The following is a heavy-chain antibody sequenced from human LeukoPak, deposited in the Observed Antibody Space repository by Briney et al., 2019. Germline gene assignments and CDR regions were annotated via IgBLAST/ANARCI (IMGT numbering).Heavy chain of an antibody. V-gene: IGHV3-21*01. CDR1: GFTFSSYS. D-gene: IGHD2-2*01. CDR2: ISSSSSYI. CDR3: ARARVVPAAYFDY. Sequence: GGSLRHSCAASGFTFSSYSMNWVRQAPGKGLEWVSSISSSSSYIYYADSVKGRFTISRDNAKNSLYLQMNSLRAEDTAVYYCARARVVPAAYFDYWGQGTLVTVSS. J-gene: IGHJ4*02.